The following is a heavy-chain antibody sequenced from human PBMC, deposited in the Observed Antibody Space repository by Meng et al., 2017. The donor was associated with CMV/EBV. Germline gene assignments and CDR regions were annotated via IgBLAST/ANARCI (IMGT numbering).Heavy chain of an antibody. CDR1: FTCSSYA. CDR2: ISGSGGST. D-gene: IGHD2-21*02. Sequence: FTCSSYAMSWVRQAPGKGLEWVSAISGSGGSTYYADSVKGRFTISRDNSKNTLYLQMNSLRAEDTAVYYCAKDLSVTGYYYYYGMDVWGQGTTVTVSS. J-gene: IGHJ6*02. CDR3: AKDLSVTGYYYYYGMDV. V-gene: IGHV3-23*01.